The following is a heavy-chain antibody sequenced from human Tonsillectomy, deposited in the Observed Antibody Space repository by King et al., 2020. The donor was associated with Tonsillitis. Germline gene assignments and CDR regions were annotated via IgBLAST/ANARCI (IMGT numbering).Heavy chain of an antibody. CDR3: ASDWGGMATPDAFDI. D-gene: IGHD5-24*01. J-gene: IGHJ3*02. CDR1: GFTFSSYS. Sequence: VQLVESGGGLVKPGGSLRLSCAASGFTFSSYSMNWVRQAPGKGLEWVSSISSSSSYIYYADSVKGRFTISRDNAKNSLYLQMNSLRAEDTAVYYCASDWGGMATPDAFDIWGQGTMVTVSS. CDR2: ISSSSSYI. V-gene: IGHV3-21*01.